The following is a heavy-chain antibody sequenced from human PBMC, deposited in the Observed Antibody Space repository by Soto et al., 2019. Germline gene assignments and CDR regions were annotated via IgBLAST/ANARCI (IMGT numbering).Heavy chain of an antibody. Sequence: GGSLRISCAASGFTFSSFAMSCVRQAPGKSLEWVSAISAGGGSTYFADSVKGRFTISRDNSKNTLYLQMNSLRAEDTAVYYCARRFWLELPHSDAFDIWGQGTMVTGSS. J-gene: IGHJ3*02. D-gene: IGHD2-15*01. V-gene: IGHV3-23*01. CDR3: ARRFWLELPHSDAFDI. CDR1: GFTFSSFA. CDR2: ISAGGGST.